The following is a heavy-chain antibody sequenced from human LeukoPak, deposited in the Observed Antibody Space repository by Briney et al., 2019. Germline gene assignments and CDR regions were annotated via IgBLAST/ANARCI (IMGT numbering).Heavy chain of an antibody. CDR3: ARHYGYCSGGSCLYFDY. CDR1: GGSISSYY. CDR2: IYYSGST. D-gene: IGHD2-15*01. J-gene: IGHJ4*02. Sequence: SETLSLTCTVSGGSISSYYWSWIRQPAGKRLEWIGYIYYSGSTNYNPSLKSRITISVDTSKNQFSLKLSSVTAADTAVYHCARHYGYCSGGSCLYFDYWGQGTLVTVSS. V-gene: IGHV4-59*08.